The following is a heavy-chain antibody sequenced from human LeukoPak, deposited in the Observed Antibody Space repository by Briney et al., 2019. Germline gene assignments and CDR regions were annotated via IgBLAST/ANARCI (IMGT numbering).Heavy chain of an antibody. V-gene: IGHV3-30*03. Sequence: GGSLRLSCAASGFTFSSYGMHWVRQAPGKGLEWVAVISYDGSNKYYADSVKGRFTISRDNSKNTLYLQMNSLRAEDTAVYYCARDNFWSGPHGFDPWGQGTLVTVSS. CDR2: ISYDGSNK. CDR3: ARDNFWSGPHGFDP. J-gene: IGHJ5*02. D-gene: IGHD3-3*01. CDR1: GFTFSSYG.